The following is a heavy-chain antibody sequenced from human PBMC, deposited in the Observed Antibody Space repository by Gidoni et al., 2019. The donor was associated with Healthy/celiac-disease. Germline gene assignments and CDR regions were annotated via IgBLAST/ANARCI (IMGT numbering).Heavy chain of an antibody. Sequence: EVQLVESGGGLVKPGGCLGLSCAASGVTFSSFWRRWVRQAPGKGLEWVANIKQDGSEKNYVDSVKDRFTSSRDNAKNSLYLQMNSLRAEDTAVYYCATPPGDYYYYGMDVWGQGTTVTVSS. CDR2: IKQDGSEK. J-gene: IGHJ6*02. CDR3: ATPPGDYYYYGMDV. CDR1: GVTFSSFW. D-gene: IGHD3-16*01. V-gene: IGHV3-7*01.